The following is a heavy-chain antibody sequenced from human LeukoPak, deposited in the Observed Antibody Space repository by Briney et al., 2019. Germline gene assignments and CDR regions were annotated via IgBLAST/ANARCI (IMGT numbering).Heavy chain of an antibody. Sequence: ASVKVSCKASGYTFTTYGINWVRQAPGQGLEWMGWISGYDGKTNYAQKLQGRVTMTTDTSTSTAYMELRSLRSDDTAVYYCARPQNGPAAADDAFDIWGQGTMVTVSS. D-gene: IGHD6-13*01. CDR1: GYTFTTYG. J-gene: IGHJ3*02. CDR2: ISGYDGKT. CDR3: ARPQNGPAAADDAFDI. V-gene: IGHV1-18*01.